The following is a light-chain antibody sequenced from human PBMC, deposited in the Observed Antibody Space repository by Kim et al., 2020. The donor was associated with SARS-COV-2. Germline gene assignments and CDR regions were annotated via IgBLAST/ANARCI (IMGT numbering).Light chain of an antibody. CDR2: DAS. J-gene: IGKJ4*01. V-gene: IGKV3-15*01. CDR3: QQYSDWPPLT. Sequence: EIVMTQSPATLSVSPGEGVTLSCRASQSVGSHLAWYQQKPGQPPSLLIYDASTRATGIPARVSGSGSGTEFTLTINSLQSEDSAVYYCQQYSDWPPLTFGGGTKVDIK. CDR1: QSVGSH.